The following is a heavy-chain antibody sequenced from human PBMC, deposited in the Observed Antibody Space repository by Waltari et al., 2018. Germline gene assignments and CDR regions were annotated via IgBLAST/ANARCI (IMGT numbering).Heavy chain of an antibody. V-gene: IGHV4-34*01. CDR1: GGSFSGYY. Sequence: QVQLQQWGAGLLKPSETLSLTCAVYGGSFSGYYWSWIRQPPGKGLEWIGEINHSGSTNYNPSLRSRVTISVDTSKNQFYLKLSSVTAADTAVYYCARDPNPYRYYYGMDVWGQGTTVTVSS. CDR2: INHSGST. J-gene: IGHJ6*02. CDR3: ARDPNPYRYYYGMDV.